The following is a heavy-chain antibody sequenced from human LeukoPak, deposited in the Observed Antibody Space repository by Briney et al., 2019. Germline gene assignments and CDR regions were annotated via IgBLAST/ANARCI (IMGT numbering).Heavy chain of an antibody. Sequence: ASVKVSCKASGYTFTSYGISWVRQAPGQGLEWMGWISAYNGNTNYAQKLQGRVTMTTDTSTSTAYMELRSLRSDDTAVYYCAEDIMITFGGVFRGLPGDGDDAFDIWGQGTMVTVSS. D-gene: IGHD3-16*01. J-gene: IGHJ3*02. CDR3: AEDIMITFGGVFRGLPGDGDDAFDI. V-gene: IGHV1-18*01. CDR2: ISAYNGNT. CDR1: GYTFTSYG.